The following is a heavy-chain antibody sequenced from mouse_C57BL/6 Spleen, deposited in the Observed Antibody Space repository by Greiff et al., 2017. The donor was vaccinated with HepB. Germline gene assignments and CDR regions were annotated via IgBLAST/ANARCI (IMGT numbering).Heavy chain of an antibody. CDR2: IHPNSGST. J-gene: IGHJ4*01. D-gene: IGHD2-3*01. CDR1: GYTFTSYW. V-gene: IGHV1-64*01. Sequence: QVQLQQPGAELVKPGASVKLSCKASGYTFTSYWMHWVKQRPGQGLEWIGMIHPNSGSTNYNEKFKSKATLTVDKSSSTAYMQLSSLTSEDSAVYYCARGIYDGYWGAMDYWGQGTSVTVSS. CDR3: ARGIYDGYWGAMDY.